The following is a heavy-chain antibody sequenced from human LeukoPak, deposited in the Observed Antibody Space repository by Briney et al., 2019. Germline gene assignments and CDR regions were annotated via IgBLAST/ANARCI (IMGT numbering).Heavy chain of an antibody. J-gene: IGHJ5*02. Sequence: PGGSLRLSCAVSGFTVSSNYMSWVRQAPGKGLEWVSIIQCGFNTYYADSVKGRFTISRDNSKNTLYLHMNSLRAEDTAVYYCAKYYGSGSYYPWGQGTLVTVSS. CDR2: IQCGFNT. D-gene: IGHD3-10*01. CDR1: GFTVSSNY. V-gene: IGHV3-66*01. CDR3: AKYYGSGSYYP.